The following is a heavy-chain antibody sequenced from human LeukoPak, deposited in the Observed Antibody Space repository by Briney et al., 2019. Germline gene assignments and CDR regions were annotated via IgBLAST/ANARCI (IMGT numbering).Heavy chain of an antibody. Sequence: SETLSLTCTVSGGSISSYYWSWIRQPPGKGLEWIGYIYHSGTTNYNPSLKSRATISINTSKNQSSLKMSSVTAADTAVYYCARGYSSSWPYYYYMDVWGKGTTVTVSS. V-gene: IGHV4-59*01. D-gene: IGHD6-13*01. CDR3: ARGYSSSWPYYYYMDV. CDR2: IYHSGTT. J-gene: IGHJ6*03. CDR1: GGSISSYY.